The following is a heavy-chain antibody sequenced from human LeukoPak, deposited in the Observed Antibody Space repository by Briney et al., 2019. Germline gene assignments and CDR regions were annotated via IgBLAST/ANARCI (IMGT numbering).Heavy chain of an antibody. CDR3: ARLLGGWFDP. J-gene: IGHJ5*02. CDR1: GGSISSYY. CDR2: IYYSGST. D-gene: IGHD2-21*01. Sequence: SETLSLTCTVSGGSISSYYWSWIQQPPGKGLEWIGYIYYSGSTNYNPSLKSRVTISVDTSKNQFSLKLSSVTAADTAVYYCARLLGGWFDPWGQGTLVTVSS. V-gene: IGHV4-59*08.